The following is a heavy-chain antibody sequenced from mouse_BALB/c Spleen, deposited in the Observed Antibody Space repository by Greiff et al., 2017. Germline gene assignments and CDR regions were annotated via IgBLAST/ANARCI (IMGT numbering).Heavy chain of an antibody. CDR3: ARESITTVVFDY. D-gene: IGHD1-1*01. J-gene: IGHJ2*01. CDR2: ISDSGST. Sequence: EVQLQESGPGLVKPSQSLSLTCTATGFSITSDYARNLVRQFPGNKLEWIGYISDSGSTSYNPTLKSRISITRDTSKNQFFLQLNSVTTEDTATYYYARESITTVVFDYWGQGTTLTVSS. CDR1: GFSITSDYA. V-gene: IGHV3-2*02.